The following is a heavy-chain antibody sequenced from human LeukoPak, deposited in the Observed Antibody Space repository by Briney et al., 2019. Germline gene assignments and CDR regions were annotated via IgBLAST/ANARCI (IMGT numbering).Heavy chain of an antibody. J-gene: IGHJ4*02. CDR2: ISGSGGST. CDR3: AKDHGYSSGWNPFDY. Sequence: GGSLRLSCAASGFTFSSYAMSWVRQAPGKGLEWVSAISGSGGSTYYADSVKGRFTISRDNSKNTLYLQMNSLRAEDTAVYYSAKDHGYSSGWNPFDYWGQGTLVTVSS. V-gene: IGHV3-23*01. D-gene: IGHD6-19*01. CDR1: GFTFSSYA.